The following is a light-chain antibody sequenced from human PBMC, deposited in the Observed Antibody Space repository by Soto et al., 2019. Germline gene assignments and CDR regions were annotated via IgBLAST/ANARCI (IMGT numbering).Light chain of an antibody. V-gene: IGKV1-5*01. CDR2: DAS. CDR3: QQYNSYSPT. CDR1: QTISSW. J-gene: IGKJ1*01. Sequence: DIQMTQSPSTLSGSVGDRVSITCRASQTISSWLAWYQQKPGKAPKLLIYDASGLESGVPSRFSGSGSGTEFTLTISSLQPDDFATYYCQQYNSYSPTFGQGTKVDI.